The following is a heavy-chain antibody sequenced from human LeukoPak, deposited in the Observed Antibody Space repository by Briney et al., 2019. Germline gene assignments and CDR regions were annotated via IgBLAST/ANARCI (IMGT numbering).Heavy chain of an antibody. CDR3: AADGEYAFLV. D-gene: IGHD2/OR15-2a*01. CDR2: INRDGSNS. J-gene: IGHJ3*01. Sequence: GGSLRLSCAASGFSFSDYWMHWVRQAPGKGLVWVSRINRDGSNSYYVDSVKGRFTISRDNAAGTVYLQMNSLRAEDTAVYYCAADGEYAFLVWGQGTMVTVSS. V-gene: IGHV3-74*01. CDR1: GFSFSDYW.